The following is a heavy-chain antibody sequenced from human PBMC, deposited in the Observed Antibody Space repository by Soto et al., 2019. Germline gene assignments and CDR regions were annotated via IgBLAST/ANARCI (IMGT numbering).Heavy chain of an antibody. CDR2: IYYSGST. D-gene: IGHD6-13*01. CDR3: ARAISSSLNWFDP. CDR1: GGSISSGDYY. V-gene: IGHV4-30-4*01. Sequence: QVQLQESGPGLVKPSQTLSLTCTVSGGSISSGDYYWSWIRQPPGKGLEWIGYIYYSGSTYYNPSLKSRVTISVDTSKNQCSLKLSSVTAADTAVYYCARAISSSLNWFDPWGKGTLVTVSS. J-gene: IGHJ5*02.